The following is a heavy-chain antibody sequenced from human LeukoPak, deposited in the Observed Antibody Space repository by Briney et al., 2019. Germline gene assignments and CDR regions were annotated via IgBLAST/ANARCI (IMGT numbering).Heavy chain of an antibody. CDR2: ISYSGST. D-gene: IGHD3-10*01. J-gene: IGHJ4*02. CDR3: ARDRGGYFDF. V-gene: IGHV4-39*07. Sequence: PSETLSLTCTVSGDSVSSSINSWGWIRQPPGKGLEWIGSISYSGSTDYSPSLKSRVTMSVDTSKNQFSLKLSSVTAADTAVYYCARDRGGYFDFWGQGTLVTVSS. CDR1: GDSVSSSINS.